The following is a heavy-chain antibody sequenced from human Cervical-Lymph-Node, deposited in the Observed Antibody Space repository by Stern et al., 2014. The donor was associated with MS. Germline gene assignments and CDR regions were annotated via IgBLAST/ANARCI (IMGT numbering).Heavy chain of an antibody. CDR3: VTDLSGSRDA. CDR1: GYTFTELS. Sequence: QVQLQQSGAEVKKPGASVKVSCKVSGYTFTELSIHWVRQAPGKGLEWMGGFDPEEDETIYAQNLQGRFTMTEDSSTDTAYMDLSSLRSDDTAVYYCVTDLSGSRDAWGQGTLVTVSA. V-gene: IGHV1-24*01. D-gene: IGHD1-14*01. CDR2: FDPEEDET. J-gene: IGHJ5*02.